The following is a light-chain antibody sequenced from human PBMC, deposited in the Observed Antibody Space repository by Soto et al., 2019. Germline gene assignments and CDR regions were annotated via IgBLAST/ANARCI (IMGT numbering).Light chain of an antibody. V-gene: IGLV2-14*01. CDR3: SSYTSSSTRV. CDR2: EVS. J-gene: IGLJ1*01. Sequence: QSVLTQPASVSGSPGQSITISCTGTSSDVGGYNYVSWYQQHPGKAPKVMIYEVSKRPSGVSNRFSCSKSGNTASLTISGLQAEDEADYYCSSYTSSSTRVFGTGTKLTVL. CDR1: SSDVGGYNY.